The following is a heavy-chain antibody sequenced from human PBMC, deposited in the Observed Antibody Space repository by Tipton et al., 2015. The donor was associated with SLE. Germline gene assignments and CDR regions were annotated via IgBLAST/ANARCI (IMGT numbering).Heavy chain of an antibody. CDR2: ISGSGGST. D-gene: IGHD3-10*01. J-gene: IGHJ6*02. CDR3: ATPITMVQGVIITSYYYGMDV. CDR1: GFTFSSYA. V-gene: IGHV3-23*01. Sequence: GSLRLSCAASGFTFSSYAMSWVRQAPGKGLEWVSEISGSGGSTYYADSVKGRFTISRDNSKNTLYLQMNSLRAEDTAVYYCATPITMVQGVIITSYYYGMDVWGQGTTVTVSS.